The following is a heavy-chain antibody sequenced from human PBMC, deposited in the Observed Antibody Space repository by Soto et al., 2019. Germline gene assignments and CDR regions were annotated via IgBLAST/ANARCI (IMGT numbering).Heavy chain of an antibody. CDR2: ISWDGGST. CDR3: AKDILGYYDILESAFDI. V-gene: IGHV3-43*01. CDR1: GFTFDDYT. Sequence: TGGSLRLSCAASGFTFDDYTMHWVRQAPGKGMEWVSLISWDGGSTYYADSVKGRFTISRDNSKNSLYLQMNSLRTEDTALYYCAKDILGYYDILESAFDIWGQGTMVTVSS. D-gene: IGHD1-26*01. J-gene: IGHJ3*02.